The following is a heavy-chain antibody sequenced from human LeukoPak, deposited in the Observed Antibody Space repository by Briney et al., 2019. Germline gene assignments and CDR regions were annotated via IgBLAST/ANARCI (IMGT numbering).Heavy chain of an antibody. D-gene: IGHD3-16*02. CDR1: GFTFGDFA. CDR2: IRSKASGGTT. J-gene: IGHJ4*02. Sequence: GRSLRLSCTASGFTFGDFALSWFRQAPGKWLEWVGFIRSKASGGTTEYAASVKGRFTVSRDDSKPIAYLQMNSLKTEDTAVYYCTRDLNVWGSYRFDYWGQGTLVTVSS. V-gene: IGHV3-49*03. CDR3: TRDLNVWGSYRFDY.